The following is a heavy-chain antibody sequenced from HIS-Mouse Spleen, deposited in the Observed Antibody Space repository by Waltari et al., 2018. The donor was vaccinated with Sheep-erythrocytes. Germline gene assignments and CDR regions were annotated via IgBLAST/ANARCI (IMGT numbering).Heavy chain of an antibody. CDR1: GFSLSNARMG. D-gene: IGHD3-3*01. J-gene: IGHJ4*02. V-gene: IGHV2-26*01. CDR3: ARITSYYDFWSTYNKDYFDY. Sequence: QVTLKESGPVLVKPTETLTLTCTVSGFSLSNARMGVSWIRQPPGKALEWLAHIFSNDEKSYSTSLKRRLTISKDTSKSQVVLTMTNMDPVDTATYYCARITSYYDFWSTYNKDYFDYWGQGTLVTVSS. CDR2: IFSNDEK.